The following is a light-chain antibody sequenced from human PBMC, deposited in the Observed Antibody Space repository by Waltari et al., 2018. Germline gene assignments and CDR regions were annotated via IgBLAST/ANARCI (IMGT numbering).Light chain of an antibody. CDR2: AVS. CDR1: SRDVGNYKR. J-gene: IGLJ2*01. CDR3: SSYAGSSKGV. V-gene: IGLV2-23*02. Sequence: QSALTQPASVSGSPGQSITIPCTGPSRDVGNYKRVSWYQQHPGKAPKLMIYAVSKRPSGVSDRFSGSKSGDMASLTISGLQPEDEAEYFCSSYAGSSKGVFGGGTKVTVL.